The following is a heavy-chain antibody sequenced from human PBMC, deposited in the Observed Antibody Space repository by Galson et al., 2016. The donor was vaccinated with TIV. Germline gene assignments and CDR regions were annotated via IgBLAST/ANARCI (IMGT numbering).Heavy chain of an antibody. J-gene: IGHJ4*02. CDR1: GYTFSDYY. D-gene: IGHD3-10*01. Sequence: CKASGYTFSDYYLHWVRQAPEQGLEWMGWINPKTGGTIYAQKFQGRVTLTRDTTISTVYMDVSGLTYDDTAVYYCARGYGSDPDYWGQGTLVTVSS. V-gene: IGHV1-2*02. CDR2: INPKTGGT. CDR3: ARGYGSDPDY.